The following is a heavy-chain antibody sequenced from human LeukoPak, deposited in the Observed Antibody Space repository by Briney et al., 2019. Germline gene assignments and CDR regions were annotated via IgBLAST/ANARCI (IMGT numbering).Heavy chain of an antibody. CDR1: GVSFSCYY. Sequence: SETLSLTCAVYGVSFSCYYWMWIRQPPGKGLEWIREINHSGNNNYNPSLKRRVAISVDTSKNQFSLKLSYVIAADTAMYYCARSKDGSGFAAYWGQGTQVTVSS. CDR2: INHSGNN. CDR3: ARSKDGSGFAAY. D-gene: IGHD3-22*01. J-gene: IGHJ4*02. V-gene: IGHV4-34*01.